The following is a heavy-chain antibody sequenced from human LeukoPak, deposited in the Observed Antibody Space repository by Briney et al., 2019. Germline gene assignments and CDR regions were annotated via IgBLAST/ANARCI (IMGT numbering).Heavy chain of an antibody. CDR2: ISGSGVDT. Sequence: GGSLRLSCAASGLSFSTYAMSWVRQAPGKGLEWVAGISGSGVDTHYAGSVNGRFRISRDNSANTLYLQMNSLREEGTALYYCASGTYRLVDYWGQGTQVAVSP. CDR1: GLSFSTYA. CDR3: ASGTYRLVDY. J-gene: IGHJ4*02. V-gene: IGHV3-23*01. D-gene: IGHD3-10*01.